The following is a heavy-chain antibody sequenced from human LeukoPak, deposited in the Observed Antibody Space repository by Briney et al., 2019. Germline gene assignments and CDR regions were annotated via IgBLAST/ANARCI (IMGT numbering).Heavy chain of an antibody. CDR3: ARHIHSAWLGV. V-gene: IGHV5-51*02. J-gene: IGHJ4*02. CDR2: IYPVGSNG. Sequence: AESLRISCKCSAFDFTAYGTAWVRQMPGKGMGWMGNIYPVGSNGRYSPSFQSQVTMSADKSITTVYLQWSSLKAAVTATDYCARHIHSAWLGVWGQGSLVTVSS. CDR1: AFDFTAYG. D-gene: IGHD6-19*01.